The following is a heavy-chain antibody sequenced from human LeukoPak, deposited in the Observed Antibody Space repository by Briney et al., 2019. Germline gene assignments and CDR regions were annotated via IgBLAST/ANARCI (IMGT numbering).Heavy chain of an antibody. J-gene: IGHJ6*03. D-gene: IGHD2-2*01. V-gene: IGHV1-69*13. CDR3: ARAAIVVVPVSYYYYYMDV. CDR1: GGTFSSHA. CDR2: IIPIFGTA. Sequence: ASVKVSCKASGGTFSSHAISWVRQAPGQGLEWMGGIIPIFGTANYAQKFQGRVTITADESTSTAYMELSSLRSEDTAVYYCARAAIVVVPVSYYYYYMDVWGKGTTVTVSS.